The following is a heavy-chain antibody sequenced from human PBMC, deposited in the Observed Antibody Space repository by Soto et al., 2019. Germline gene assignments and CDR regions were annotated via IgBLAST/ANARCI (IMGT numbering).Heavy chain of an antibody. Sequence: GGSLRLSCAASGFTFSNYYMHWVRQAPGKGPVWVSRISSDGASTTYADSVKGRFTISRDNAKNTLYLQVSSLRADDTAVYYCARVPNCDSTACYSYFDVWGQGAXVTVAS. J-gene: IGHJ4*02. V-gene: IGHV3-74*01. D-gene: IGHD2-21*02. CDR3: ARVPNCDSTACYSYFDV. CDR1: GFTFSNYY. CDR2: ISSDGAST.